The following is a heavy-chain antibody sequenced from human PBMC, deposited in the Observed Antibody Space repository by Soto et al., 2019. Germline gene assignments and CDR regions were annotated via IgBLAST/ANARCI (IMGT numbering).Heavy chain of an antibody. Sequence: SRASGYSFTSTYVHWVRQAPGQGPEWMGIINPAGGTTYYAQKFQGRLTITSDTSTDTAFMDLNDLTSEDTAVYFCALKVVTYYDNWGQGTLLTVSS. CDR1: GYSFTSTY. J-gene: IGHJ4*02. V-gene: IGHV1-46*01. D-gene: IGHD2-21*02. CDR2: INPAGGTT. CDR3: ALKVVTYYDN.